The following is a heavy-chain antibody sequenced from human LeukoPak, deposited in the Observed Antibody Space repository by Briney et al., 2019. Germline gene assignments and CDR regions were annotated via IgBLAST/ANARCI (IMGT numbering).Heavy chain of an antibody. D-gene: IGHD1-26*01. J-gene: IGHJ4*02. V-gene: IGHV3-7*01. Sequence: GGSLRLSCAASEFTFSSYTMDWVRQAPGKGLEWVANIKQDGSEKYYVDSVKGRFTISRDNAKNSLYLQMNSLRAEDTAVYYCARDSRATDFDYWGQGTLVTVSS. CDR2: IKQDGSEK. CDR3: ARDSRATDFDY. CDR1: EFTFSSYT.